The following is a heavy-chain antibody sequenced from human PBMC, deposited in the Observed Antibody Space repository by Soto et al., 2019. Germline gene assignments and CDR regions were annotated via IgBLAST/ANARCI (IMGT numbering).Heavy chain of an antibody. Sequence: SETLSLTCTVSGGSISSNYWTWIRQPPGKGLEWIGYVYNSGSTNYNPSLKSRVTISEDTSKSQFSLKVNSMTAADTAVYYCERYRREAVAGYTLDNWGQGILVTVSS. D-gene: IGHD6-13*01. V-gene: IGHV4-59*01. J-gene: IGHJ4*02. CDR2: VYNSGST. CDR3: ERYRREAVAGYTLDN. CDR1: GGSISSNY.